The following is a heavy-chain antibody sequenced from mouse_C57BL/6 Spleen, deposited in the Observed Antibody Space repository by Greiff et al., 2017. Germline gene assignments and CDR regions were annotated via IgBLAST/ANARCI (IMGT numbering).Heavy chain of an antibody. CDR3: ARGYDGNFYYAIDH. V-gene: IGHV5-16*01. D-gene: IGHD2-1*01. Sequence: EVKLVESEGGLVQPGSSMKLSCPASGFTFRDYYMACVRQVPEKGLECVANIIYDGSSTYYLDSLKSRFIISSENAKNILYLQMRSLKSKDRTTYYCARGYDGNFYYAIDHWRQGDSVT. CDR2: IIYDGSST. J-gene: IGHJ4*01. CDR1: GFTFRDYY.